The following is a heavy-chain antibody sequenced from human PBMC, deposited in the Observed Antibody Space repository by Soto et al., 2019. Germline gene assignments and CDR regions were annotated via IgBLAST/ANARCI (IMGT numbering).Heavy chain of an antibody. V-gene: IGHV4-34*01. Sequence: QVQLQQWGAGLLKPSETLSLTCAVYGGSFSGYYWSWIRQPPGKGLEWIGEINHSGSTNYNPSLKSRVTISGDTSKNQFSLKRSSVTAADTAVYYCARGDYGGNSSPRTIDYWGQGTLVTVSS. J-gene: IGHJ4*02. D-gene: IGHD4-17*01. CDR3: ARGDYGGNSSPRTIDY. CDR2: INHSGST. CDR1: GGSFSGYY.